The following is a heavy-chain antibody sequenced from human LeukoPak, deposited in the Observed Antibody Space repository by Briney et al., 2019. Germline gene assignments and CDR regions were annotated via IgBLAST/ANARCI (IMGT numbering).Heavy chain of an antibody. CDR1: GFTFSSYG. Sequence: QPGGSLRLSCAASGFTFSSYGMYWVRQAPGKGLKWVATISYDGSNTYYADSLKGRFTISRDISKNTLYLQMNSLRAEDTAVYYCSVNMGSGYRFDYWGQGTLVTVSS. CDR3: SVNMGSGYRFDY. CDR2: ISYDGSNT. J-gene: IGHJ4*02. D-gene: IGHD3-22*01. V-gene: IGHV3-30*03.